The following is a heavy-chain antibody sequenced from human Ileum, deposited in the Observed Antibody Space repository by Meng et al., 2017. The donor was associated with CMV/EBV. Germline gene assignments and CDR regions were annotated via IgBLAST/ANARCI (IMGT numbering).Heavy chain of an antibody. CDR3: ARDAPRYCNSTSCPRPFDY. V-gene: IGHV4-34*01. Sequence: SLSGYFWSWIRQPPGKGLEWIGEINHKGSTNYNPSLKSRVIISVDMSKNQLSLKLSSVTAADTAVYYCARDAPRYCNSTSCPRPFDYWGQGTLVTVSS. CDR2: INHKGST. D-gene: IGHD2-2*01. J-gene: IGHJ4*02. CDR1: SLSGYF.